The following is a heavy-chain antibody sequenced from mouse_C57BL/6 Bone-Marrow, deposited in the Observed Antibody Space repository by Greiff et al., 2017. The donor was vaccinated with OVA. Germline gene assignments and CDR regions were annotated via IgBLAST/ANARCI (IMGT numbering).Heavy chain of an antibody. D-gene: IGHD2-3*01. CDR1: GFTFSSYG. CDR2: ISSGGSYT. CDR3: ARSGDGSTRDY. Sequence: EVKLMESGGDLVKPGGSLKLSCAASGFTFSSYGMSWVRQTPDKRLEWVATISSGGSYTYYPDSVKGRFTISRDNAKNTLYLQMSSLKSEDAAMYYCARSGDGSTRDYWGQGTTLTVSS. J-gene: IGHJ2*01. V-gene: IGHV5-6*01.